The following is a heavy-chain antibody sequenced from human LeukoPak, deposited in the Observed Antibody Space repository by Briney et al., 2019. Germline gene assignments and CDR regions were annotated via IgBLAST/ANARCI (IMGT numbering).Heavy chain of an antibody. CDR3: ARADRFLGYYYYMDV. V-gene: IGHV1-18*01. D-gene: IGHD3-3*01. J-gene: IGHJ6*03. CDR1: GYTFTSYG. Sequence: ASVKVSCKASGYTFTSYGISWVRQAPGQGLEWMGWISAYNGNTNYAQKLQGRVTMTTDTSTSTAYMELRSLRSDDTAVYYCARADRFLGYYYYMDVWGKGTTVTVSS. CDR2: ISAYNGNT.